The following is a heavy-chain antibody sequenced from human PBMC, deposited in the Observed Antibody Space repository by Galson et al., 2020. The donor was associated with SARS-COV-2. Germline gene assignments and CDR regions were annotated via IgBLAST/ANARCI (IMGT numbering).Heavy chain of an antibody. CDR3: AMDRSVGSLIGGVIIMPPGGVDV. CDR1: GYTITEAS. Sequence: ASVKVSCEVSGYTITEASIHWVRQAPGKGLEWMGGFDAENGEIIYAQNFQGRLTMTEDTSTDTAHMELGSLRSEDTAVYYCAMDRSVGSLIGGVIIMPPGGVDVWGQGTTVTVSS. V-gene: IGHV1-24*01. CDR2: FDAENGEI. D-gene: IGHD3-10*01. J-gene: IGHJ6*02.